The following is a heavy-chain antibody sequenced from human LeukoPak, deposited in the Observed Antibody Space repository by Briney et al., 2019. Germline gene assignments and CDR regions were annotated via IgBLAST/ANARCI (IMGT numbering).Heavy chain of an antibody. CDR3: ARVSDYYGSGSADY. CDR2: IYHSGRT. J-gene: IGHJ4*02. CDR1: GYSISSGYY. D-gene: IGHD3-10*01. V-gene: IGHV4-38-2*02. Sequence: SETLSLTCTLSGYSISSGYYWGWTRQPPGKGLEWIGSIYHSGRTYYNPSLKSRVTISVDTSKNQFSLKMSSVTAADTAVYYCARVSDYYGSGSADYWGQGTLVTVSS.